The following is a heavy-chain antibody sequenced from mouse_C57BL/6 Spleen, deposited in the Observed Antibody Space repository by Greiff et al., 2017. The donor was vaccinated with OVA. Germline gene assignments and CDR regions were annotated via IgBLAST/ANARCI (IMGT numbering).Heavy chain of an antibody. CDR2: LDPENGDT. Sequence: EVQLKESGAELVRPGASVKLSCTASGFNIKDDYMHWVKQRPEQGLEWIGWLDPENGDTEYASKLQGKATITADTSSNTAYLQLSSLTSEDTAVYYCTPRGYGSSPWFAYWGQGTLVTVSA. V-gene: IGHV14-4*01. CDR3: TPRGYGSSPWFAY. D-gene: IGHD1-1*01. CDR1: GFNIKDDY. J-gene: IGHJ3*01.